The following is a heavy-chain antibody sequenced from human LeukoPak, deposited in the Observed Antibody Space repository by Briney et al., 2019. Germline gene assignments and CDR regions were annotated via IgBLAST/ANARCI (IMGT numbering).Heavy chain of an antibody. Sequence: PGGSLRLSCAASGFTFSDYYTSWIRQAPGKGLEWVSYISSSSSYTNYADSVKGRFTISRDNAKNSLYLQMNSLRAEDTAVYYCASRGEDMDFDYWGQGTLVTVSS. J-gene: IGHJ4*02. CDR3: ASRGEDMDFDY. CDR1: GFTFSDYY. V-gene: IGHV3-11*03. D-gene: IGHD2-15*01. CDR2: ISSSSSYT.